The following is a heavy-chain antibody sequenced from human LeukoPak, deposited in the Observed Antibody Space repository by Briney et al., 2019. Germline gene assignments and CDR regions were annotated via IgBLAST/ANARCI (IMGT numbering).Heavy chain of an antibody. J-gene: IGHJ5*02. CDR1: GGSISSYY. Sequence: RPSETLSLTCTVSGGSISSYYWSWLRQPPGKGLEWIGYIYYSGSTNYNPSLKSRVTISVDTSKNQFSLKLSSVTAADTAVYYCARHEDWHVFDWFDPWGQGTLVTVSS. CDR2: IYYSGST. CDR3: ARHEDWHVFDWFDP. V-gene: IGHV4-59*08. D-gene: IGHD1-1*01.